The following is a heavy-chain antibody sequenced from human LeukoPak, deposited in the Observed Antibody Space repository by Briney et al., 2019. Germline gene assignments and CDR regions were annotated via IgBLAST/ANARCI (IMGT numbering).Heavy chain of an antibody. CDR1: GFSFSTSG. V-gene: IGHV3-7*01. CDR2: IQRDGNEK. D-gene: IGHD3-10*01. CDR3: AKEGAYPIITYDS. Sequence: GGSLRLSCTASGFSFSTSGMNWVRQAPGKGLEWVANIQRDGNEKYYVDSVKGRFSISRDNAKNLLYLQMDSLRAEDTPVYFSAKEGAYPIITYDSWGQGALVTVSS. J-gene: IGHJ5*01.